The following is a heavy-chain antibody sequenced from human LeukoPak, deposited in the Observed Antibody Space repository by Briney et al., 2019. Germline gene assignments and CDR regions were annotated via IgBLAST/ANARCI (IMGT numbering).Heavy chain of an antibody. CDR2: IIPILGIA. CDR3: PRDPGYYYDRSGRADY. J-gene: IGHJ4*02. CDR1: GGTFSSYA. Sequence: GAAVKVSCKASGGTFSSYAISGVRQAPGQGGEWMGRIIPILGIANYAQKFQGRVTITADKSTSTAYMELSSLSSDDTAVCHCPRDPGYYYDRSGRADYWGQGPLVTVSS. V-gene: IGHV1-69*04. D-gene: IGHD3-22*01.